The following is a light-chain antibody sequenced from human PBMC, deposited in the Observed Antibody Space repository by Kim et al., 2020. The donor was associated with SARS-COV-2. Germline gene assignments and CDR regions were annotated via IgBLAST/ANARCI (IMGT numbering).Light chain of an antibody. CDR2: GAS. CDR3: HQYGSSPWT. V-gene: IGKV3-20*01. CDR1: QSVSSNY. J-gene: IGKJ1*01. Sequence: SPGERATLSCRASQSVSSNYLAWYQQKPGQAPRLLIYGASSRATGIPDRFSGSGSGTDFTLTISRLEPEDFAVYYCHQYGSSPWTFGQGTKVDIK.